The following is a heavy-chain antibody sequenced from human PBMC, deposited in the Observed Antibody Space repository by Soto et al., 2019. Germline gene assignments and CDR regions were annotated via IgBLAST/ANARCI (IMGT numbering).Heavy chain of an antibody. CDR2: ISYDGSNK. CDR1: GFTFSSYG. D-gene: IGHD2-2*02. J-gene: IGHJ4*02. V-gene: IGHV3-30*18. Sequence: GGSLRLSCAASGFTFSSYGMHWVRQAPGKGLEWVAVISYDGSNKYYADSVKGRFTISRDNSKNTLYLQMNSLRAEDTAVYYCAKVSTVFGIVVVPAAIDYWGQGTLVTVSS. CDR3: AKVSTVFGIVVVPAAIDY.